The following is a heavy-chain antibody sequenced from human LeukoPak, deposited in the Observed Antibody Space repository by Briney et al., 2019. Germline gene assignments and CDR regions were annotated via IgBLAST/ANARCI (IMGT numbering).Heavy chain of an antibody. J-gene: IGHJ4*02. D-gene: IGHD2-2*02. CDR3: AKDSCRSTSCYII. CDR2: ISYDGSKI. V-gene: IGHV3-30-3*01. Sequence: GGSLRLSCAASGFTFSSYPLHWVRQAPGKGLEWVTLISYDGSKIYYADSVKGRFTISRDNSKNTLYLQMNSLRAEDTAVYYCAKDSCRSTSCYIIWGQGTLVTVSS. CDR1: GFTFSSYP.